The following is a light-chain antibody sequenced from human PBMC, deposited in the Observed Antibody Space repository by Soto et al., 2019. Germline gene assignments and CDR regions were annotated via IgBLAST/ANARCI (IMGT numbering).Light chain of an antibody. J-gene: IGKJ1*01. Sequence: EIVLTQSPGTLSLSPGERATLSCRASQSVSNNYLAWYQQKPGQAPRLLIYGASNRATGIPDRLSGSGSGTDFTLTISRLEPEDFAVYYRQQSGSSGTFGQGTKVDIK. CDR1: QSVSNNY. CDR3: QQSGSSGT. V-gene: IGKV3-20*01. CDR2: GAS.